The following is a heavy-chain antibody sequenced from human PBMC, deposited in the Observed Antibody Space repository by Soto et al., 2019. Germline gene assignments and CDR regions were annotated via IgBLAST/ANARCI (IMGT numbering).Heavy chain of an antibody. CDR1: GGSISSRSYY. Sequence: QLQLQESGPGLVKPSETLSLTCTVSGGSISSRSYYWGWIRQPPGKGLEWIGSIYYSGSTYYNPSLKSQVTMSVATSKNQFSLKLSSVTAADTAVYYWARPQSEGYNLLFWFFDLWGRGTLVSVSS. J-gene: IGHJ2*01. CDR3: ARPQSEGYNLLFWFFDL. V-gene: IGHV4-39*01. CDR2: IYYSGST. D-gene: IGHD1-1*01.